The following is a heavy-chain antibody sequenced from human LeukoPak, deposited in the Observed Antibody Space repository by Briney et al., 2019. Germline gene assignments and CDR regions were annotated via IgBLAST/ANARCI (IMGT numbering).Heavy chain of an antibody. J-gene: IGHJ4*02. Sequence: GGSLRLSCAASGFTVSSNYMSWVRQAPGKGLEWVSVIYSGGSTYYADSVKGRFTISRDNSKNTLYHQMNSLRAEDTAVYYCARDALSGSYDYWGQGTLVTVSS. CDR1: GFTVSSNY. D-gene: IGHD1-26*01. CDR3: ARDALSGSYDY. V-gene: IGHV3-66*02. CDR2: IYSGGST.